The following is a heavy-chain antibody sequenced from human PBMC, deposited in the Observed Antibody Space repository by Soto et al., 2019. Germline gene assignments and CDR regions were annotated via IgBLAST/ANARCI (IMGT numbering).Heavy chain of an antibody. Sequence: PLRLSCSASVITVSSNYMGWVRNTPVKGLEWFSFIYSGGNTHYADSVKGRFTISRDTSKNTLYLQMNSLRAEDTAVYYCARATYATSSPYMEVWGKGTTVTVSS. CDR1: VITVSSNY. CDR3: ARATYATSSPYMEV. V-gene: IGHV3-66*01. D-gene: IGHD6-6*01. J-gene: IGHJ6*03. CDR2: IYSGGNT.